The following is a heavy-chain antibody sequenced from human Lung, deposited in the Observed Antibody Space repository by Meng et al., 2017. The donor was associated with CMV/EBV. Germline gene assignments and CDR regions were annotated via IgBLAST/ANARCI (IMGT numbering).Heavy chain of an antibody. D-gene: IGHD3-3*01. CDR3: AKDISGGARKTIFGKNYHDDGMDD. J-gene: IGHJ6*02. CDR2: ISWNRVNI. CDR1: GFTFDDYA. V-gene: IGHV3-9*01. Sequence: SLKISCAASGFTFDDYAMHWVRQVPGKGLEWVSSISWNRVNIDYADSVKGRFTISRDNAKNSLYLQMNSLRAEDTALYYCAKDISGGARKTIFGKNYHDDGMDDWGQGXTVTVSS.